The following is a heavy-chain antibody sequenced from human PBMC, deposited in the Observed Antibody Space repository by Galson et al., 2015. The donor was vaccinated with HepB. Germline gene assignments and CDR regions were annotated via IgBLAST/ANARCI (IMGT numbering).Heavy chain of an antibody. D-gene: IGHD6-13*01. CDR3: AKDHYTSSWYSY. CDR2: IRYDGTIK. CDR1: GFMFRNYG. Sequence: SLRLSCAASGFMFRNYGMHWVRQAPGKGLEWVAFIRYDGTIKYYADSVKGRFTVSRDNSKNTLYLQMHSLRPEDTAVYYCAKDHYTSSWYSYWGRGTRVTVSS. V-gene: IGHV3-30*02. J-gene: IGHJ4*02.